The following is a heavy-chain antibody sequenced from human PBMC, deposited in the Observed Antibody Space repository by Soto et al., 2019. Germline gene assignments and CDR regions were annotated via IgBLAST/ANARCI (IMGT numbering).Heavy chain of an antibody. CDR3: ARVDIVATIRSYYFDY. V-gene: IGHV4-59*01. Sequence: SETLSLTCTVSGGSISSYYWSWIRQPPGKGLEWIGYIYYSGSTNYNPSLKSRVTISVDTSKNQFSLKLSSVTAADTAVYYCARVDIVATIRSYYFDYWGQGTLVTVSS. CDR1: GGSISSYY. CDR2: IYYSGST. D-gene: IGHD5-12*01. J-gene: IGHJ4*02.